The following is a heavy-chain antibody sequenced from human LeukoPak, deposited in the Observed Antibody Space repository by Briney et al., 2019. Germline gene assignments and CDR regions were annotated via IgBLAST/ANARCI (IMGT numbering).Heavy chain of an antibody. Sequence: GGSLRLSCAASGFSFSNYWMGWVRQAPGKRPEWVANMNIDGSERYYADSVKGRFTISRDNARNSVFLQMSGLRVEDTAVYYCVSGSLQSGYNFDYWGQGALVTVSS. J-gene: IGHJ4*02. CDR1: GFSFSNYW. CDR3: VSGSLQSGYNFDY. CDR2: MNIDGSER. D-gene: IGHD3-3*01. V-gene: IGHV3-7*01.